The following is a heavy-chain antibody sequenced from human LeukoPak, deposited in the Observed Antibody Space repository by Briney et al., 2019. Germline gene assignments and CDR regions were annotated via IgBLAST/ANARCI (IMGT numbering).Heavy chain of an antibody. Sequence: SETLSLTCTVSGGSISSHYWSWIRQPPGKRLEWIGYIHYSGSTNYNPSLKSRITISVDTSKTQFSLKLSSVIAADTAVYYCARDGDLGGAFDIWGRGTMVTVSS. J-gene: IGHJ3*02. CDR2: IHYSGST. D-gene: IGHD4-23*01. CDR3: ARDGDLGGAFDI. CDR1: GGSISSHY. V-gene: IGHV4-59*11.